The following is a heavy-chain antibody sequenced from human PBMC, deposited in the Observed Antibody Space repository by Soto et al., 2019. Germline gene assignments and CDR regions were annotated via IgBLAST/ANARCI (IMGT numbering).Heavy chain of an antibody. CDR2: ISYDGSNE. CDR3: AKSHLHYFFFDY. Sequence: LRLSCAASGFPFSSYCMHWVRQAPGKGLEWVAIISYDGSNELYADSVKGRFTSPRDNSRQMVYLQMNSLRPEDTAVYFCAKSHLHYFFFDYWGQGTLVTVSS. J-gene: IGHJ4*02. D-gene: IGHD1-26*01. CDR1: GFPFSSYC. V-gene: IGHV3-30*18.